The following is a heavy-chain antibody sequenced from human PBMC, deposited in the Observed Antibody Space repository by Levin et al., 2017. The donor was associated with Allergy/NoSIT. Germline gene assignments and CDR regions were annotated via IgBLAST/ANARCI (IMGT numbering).Heavy chain of an antibody. J-gene: IGHJ3*02. D-gene: IGHD3-10*01. CDR2: ITGGGDT. CDR1: GFTVSSRY. Sequence: GESLKISCAASGFTVSSRYMNWVRLAPGKGLEWVSLITGGGDTYYAVSVKGRFTISRDNFKNTLHLQMNSLRVEDTAVYYCARDYYGSGSSWVAFDIWGQGTMVTVSS. CDR3: ARDYYGSGSSWVAFDI. V-gene: IGHV3-53*01.